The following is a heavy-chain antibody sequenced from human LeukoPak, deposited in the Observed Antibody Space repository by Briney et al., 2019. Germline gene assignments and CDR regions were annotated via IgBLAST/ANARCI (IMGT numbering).Heavy chain of an antibody. CDR3: ARGDNAVCYN. CDR1: GFSFSDYY. Sequence: GSLRLSCAASGFSFSDYYMNWIRQAPGKALEWVSYISTSGSTYYADSVKGRFTISRDDSKKSLYLQMNSLRAEDTAVYYCARGDNAVCYNWGQGILVTVSS. CDR2: ISTSGST. D-gene: IGHD2-8*01. J-gene: IGHJ4*02. V-gene: IGHV3-11*01.